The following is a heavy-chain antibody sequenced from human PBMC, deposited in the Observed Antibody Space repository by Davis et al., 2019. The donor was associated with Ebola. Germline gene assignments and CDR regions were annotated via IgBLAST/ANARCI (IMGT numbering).Heavy chain of an antibody. D-gene: IGHD6-19*01. J-gene: IGHJ4*02. V-gene: IGHV3-23*01. CDR2: ISGSGDST. Sequence: PGGSLRLSCAASGFTFSSYAVTWVRQAPGKGLEWVSTISGSGDSTYYADSVKGRLTISRDNSKNTLYLQMSSLRAEDTAIYYCAKQGGSSGWYYFDYWGQGTLVTVSS. CDR3: AKQGGSSGWYYFDY. CDR1: GFTFSSYA.